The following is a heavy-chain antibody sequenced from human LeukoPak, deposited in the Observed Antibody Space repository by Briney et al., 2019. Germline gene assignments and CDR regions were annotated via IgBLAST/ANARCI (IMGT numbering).Heavy chain of an antibody. CDR1: GGPISSNSYY. V-gene: IGHV4-39*02. CDR3: ARQYYDSSGYYYGD. Sequence: SETLSLTCSVSGGPISSNSYYWGWICQPPGKGLEWIGSMYNSGSTYYNPSLKSRVTVSVETSKNHFSLKLSSVTAADTAVYYCARQYYDSSGYYYGDWGQGTLVTVSS. D-gene: IGHD3-22*01. J-gene: IGHJ4*02. CDR2: MYNSGST.